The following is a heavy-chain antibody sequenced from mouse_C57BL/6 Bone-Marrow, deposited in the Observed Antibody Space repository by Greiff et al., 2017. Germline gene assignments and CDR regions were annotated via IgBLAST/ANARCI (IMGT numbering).Heavy chain of an antibody. D-gene: IGHD2-2*01. CDR3: ARLRGLRRGSWFAY. V-gene: IGHV1-81*01. CDR2: IYPRSGNT. J-gene: IGHJ3*01. Sequence: QVQLQQSGAELARPGASVKLSCKASGYTFTSYGISWVKQRTGQGLEWIGEIYPRSGNTYYNEKFKGKATLTADKSSSTAYMELRSLTSEDSAVYFCARLRGLRRGSWFAYWGQGTLVTVSA. CDR1: GYTFTSYG.